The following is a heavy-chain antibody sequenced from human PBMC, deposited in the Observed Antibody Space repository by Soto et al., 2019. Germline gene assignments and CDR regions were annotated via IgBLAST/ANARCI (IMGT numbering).Heavy chain of an antibody. CDR1: GGSISSSSYY. V-gene: IGHV4-39*01. D-gene: IGHD3-10*01. CDR3: SREIRGVHLNGMDF. J-gene: IGHJ6*02. CDR2: IYYSGST. Sequence: SETLSLTCTVSGGSISSSSYYWGWIRQPPGKGLEWIGSIYYSGSTYYNPSLKSRVTISVDTSENQFSLKLSSVTAADTAVYYCSREIRGVHLNGMDFSGQGTSVTVSS.